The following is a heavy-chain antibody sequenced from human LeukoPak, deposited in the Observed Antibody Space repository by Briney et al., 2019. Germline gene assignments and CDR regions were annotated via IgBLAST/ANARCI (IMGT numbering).Heavy chain of an antibody. V-gene: IGHV5-51*01. Sequence: GESLKISCKGSGYSFTSYWIGWVRQMPGKGLEWMGIIYPGDSDTRYSPSLQGQVTISADKSISTAYLQWSSLKASDTAMYYCARPVVPAANAFDIWGQGTMVTVSS. CDR2: IYPGDSDT. J-gene: IGHJ3*02. D-gene: IGHD2-2*01. CDR3: ARPVVPAANAFDI. CDR1: GYSFTSYW.